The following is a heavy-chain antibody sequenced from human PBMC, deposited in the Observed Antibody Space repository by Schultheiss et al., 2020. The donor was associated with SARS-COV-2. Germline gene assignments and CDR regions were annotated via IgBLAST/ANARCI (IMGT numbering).Heavy chain of an antibody. V-gene: IGHV3-15*01. D-gene: IGHD3-3*01. CDR1: GFTFSNAW. CDR3: TTYLTYYDFQKSGVDY. Sequence: GESLKISCAASGFTFSNAWMSWVRQAPGKGLEWVGRIKSKTDGGTTDYAAPVKGRFTISRDDSKNTLYLQMNSLKTEDTAVYYCTTYLTYYDFQKSGVDYWGQGTLVTVSS. CDR2: IKSKTDGGTT. J-gene: IGHJ4*02.